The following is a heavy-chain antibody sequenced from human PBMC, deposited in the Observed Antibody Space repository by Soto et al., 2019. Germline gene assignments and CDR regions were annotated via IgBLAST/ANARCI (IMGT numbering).Heavy chain of an antibody. V-gene: IGHV1-46*03. J-gene: IGHJ4*02. D-gene: IGHD2-21*01. CDR2: INPSGDTT. CDR3: TRGAYCGGDCYDY. CDR1: GFTFTSYY. Sequence: GASVKVSCKASGFTFTSYYMHWVRQAPAQGLEWMGIINPSGDTTNYAQEFQGRVTMTRDTSTSTVYMELSSLRSEDTAVYYCTRGAYCGGDCYDYWGQGPLVTVSS.